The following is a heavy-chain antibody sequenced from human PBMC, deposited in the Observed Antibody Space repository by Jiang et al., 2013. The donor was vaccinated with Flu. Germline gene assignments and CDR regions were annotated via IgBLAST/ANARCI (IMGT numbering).Heavy chain of an antibody. CDR3: ARDVVSYSNYGNYYYNYGMDV. V-gene: IGHV6-1*01. J-gene: IGHJ6*02. CDR1: GDSVSGNSAA. Sequence: GPGLVKPSQTLSLTCAISGDSVSGNSAAWNWIRQSPSRGLEWLGRTYYRSKWYNDYAVSVKSRITIKPDTSKNQFSLQLNSLTPEDTAAYYCARDVVSYSNYGNYYYNYGMDVWGQGTTVTVSS. CDR2: TYYRSKWYN. D-gene: IGHD4-11*01.